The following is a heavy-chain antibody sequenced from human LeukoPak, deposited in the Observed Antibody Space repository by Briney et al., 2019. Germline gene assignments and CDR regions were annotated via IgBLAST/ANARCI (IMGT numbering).Heavy chain of an antibody. Sequence: GRSLRLSCAASGFTFSSYAMHWVRQAPGKGLEWVAVISYDGSNKYYADSVKGRFTISRDNSKNTLYLQRNSLRAEDTAVYYCARGRGPDYWGQGTLVTVSS. J-gene: IGHJ4*02. CDR2: ISYDGSNK. CDR3: ARGRGPDY. V-gene: IGHV3-30-3*01. CDR1: GFTFSSYA.